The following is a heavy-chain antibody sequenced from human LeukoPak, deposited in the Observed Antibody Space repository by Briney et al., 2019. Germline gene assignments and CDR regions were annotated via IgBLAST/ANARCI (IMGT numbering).Heavy chain of an antibody. J-gene: IGHJ4*02. CDR2: INSDGSST. V-gene: IGHV3-74*01. Sequence: GGSLRLSCAASGFTFSSYWMHWVRQAPGKGLVWVSRINSDGSSTSYADSVKGRFTISRANAKNTLYLQMNSLRAEDTAVYYCARVGDYSIINYFDYWGQGTLVTVSS. CDR3: ARVGDYSIINYFDY. CDR1: GFTFSSYW. D-gene: IGHD4-11*01.